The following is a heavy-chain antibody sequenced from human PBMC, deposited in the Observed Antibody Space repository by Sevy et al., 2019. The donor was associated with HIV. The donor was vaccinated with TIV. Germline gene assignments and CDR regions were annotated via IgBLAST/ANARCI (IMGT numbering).Heavy chain of an antibody. D-gene: IGHD6-13*01. J-gene: IGHJ4*02. Sequence: GVSLRLSCTVSGFTFGDYCMSWVRQAPGKGLEWVAFLKSDVYGGTVDHAASVRGRFVISRDDSKTIAYLQMNDLKTEDTGVYYCTRWKAAQSIFDYWGQGALVTVSS. V-gene: IGHV3-49*04. CDR2: LKSDVYGGTV. CDR1: GFTFGDYC. CDR3: TRWKAAQSIFDY.